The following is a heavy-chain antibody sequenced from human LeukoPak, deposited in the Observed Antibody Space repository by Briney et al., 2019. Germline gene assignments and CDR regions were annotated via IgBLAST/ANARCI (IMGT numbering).Heavy chain of an antibody. CDR3: AKSEGYCSGGSCYDYYMDV. D-gene: IGHD2-15*01. CDR1: GFTFSTYS. J-gene: IGHJ6*03. V-gene: IGHV3-21*01. CDR2: ISSSNSYI. Sequence: GGSLRLSCAGSGFTFSTYSMNWVRQAPGKGLEWVPCISSSNSYIYYADSVKGRFTISRDNAKNSLYLQMNSLRAEDTAVYYCAKSEGYCSGGSCYDYYMDVWGKGTTVTVSS.